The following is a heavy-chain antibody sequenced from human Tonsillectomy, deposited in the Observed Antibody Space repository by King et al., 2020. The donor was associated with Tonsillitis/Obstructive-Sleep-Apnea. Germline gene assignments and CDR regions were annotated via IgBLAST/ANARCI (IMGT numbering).Heavy chain of an antibody. CDR2: INHSGSP. CDR1: GGSFSGYY. CDR3: AGGAYYGFWSGYLTQNWFDP. V-gene: IGHV4-34*01. J-gene: IGHJ5*02. D-gene: IGHD3-3*01. Sequence: VQLQQWGAGLLKPSETLSLTCAVYGGSFSGYYWSWIRQPPGKGLEWIGEINHSGSPNFNPSLKSRVTISVDTSKNQFSLKLSSVPAADTAVYYCAGGAYYGFWSGYLTQNWFDPWGQGTLVTVSS.